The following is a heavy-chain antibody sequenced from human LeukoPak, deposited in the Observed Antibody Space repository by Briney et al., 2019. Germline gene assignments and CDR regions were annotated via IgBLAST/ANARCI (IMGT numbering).Heavy chain of an antibody. CDR2: MSTSGST. Sequence: SETLSLTCTVSGGSISTYYWSWIRQPAGKGREWIGRMSTSGSTTYNPSLKSRVTVSVATSKKQFSLKLSPVTAAATAVYYCAGSVYYYYMDVWGKGTTVTVSS. CDR3: AGSVYYYYMDV. D-gene: IGHD3-10*01. V-gene: IGHV4-4*07. J-gene: IGHJ6*03. CDR1: GGSISTYY.